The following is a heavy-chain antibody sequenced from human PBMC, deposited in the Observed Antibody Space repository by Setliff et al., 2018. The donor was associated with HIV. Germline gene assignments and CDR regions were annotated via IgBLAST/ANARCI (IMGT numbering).Heavy chain of an antibody. J-gene: IGHJ4*02. CDR2: MYYSGNT. V-gene: IGHV4-39*07. Sequence: SETLSLTCTVSGGSIKSSSYYWGWIRQPPGKGLEWIGSMYYSGNTYYNPSLKSRVTISVDTSKNQFSLRLTSVTAADTAVYYCARGIRGVYFYDGTGYYYFDDWGQGALVTVSS. CDR3: ARGIRGVYFYDGTGYYYFDD. CDR1: GGSIKSSSYY. D-gene: IGHD3-10*01.